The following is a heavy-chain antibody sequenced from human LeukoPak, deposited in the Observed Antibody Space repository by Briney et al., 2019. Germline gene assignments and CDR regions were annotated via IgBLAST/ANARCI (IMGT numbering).Heavy chain of an antibody. V-gene: IGHV3-53*01. CDR2: IYSGGSK. Sequence: GGSLRLSCAASGFTVSSNYMSWVRQAPGKGLEWVSVIYSGGSKYYADSVKGRFTISRHKSKNTLYLQMNSLRAEDTAVCYCAREDMGQMFDYWGQGTLVTVSS. CDR1: GFTVSSNY. D-gene: IGHD2-15*01. CDR3: AREDMGQMFDY. J-gene: IGHJ4*02.